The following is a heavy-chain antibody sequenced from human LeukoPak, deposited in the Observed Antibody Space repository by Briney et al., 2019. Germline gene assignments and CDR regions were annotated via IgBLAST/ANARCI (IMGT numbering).Heavy chain of an antibody. CDR3: ARDDNSGYYFDY. Sequence: GGSLRLSCAASGFTFSTSSMNWVRQTPGKGLEWVSSISSSSSFTYYADSLKGRFTISRDNAKNSLYLQMDSLRAEDTAVYYCARDDNSGYYFDYWGQGTLVTVSS. D-gene: IGHD3-22*01. CDR2: ISSSSSFT. J-gene: IGHJ4*02. CDR1: GFTFSTSS. V-gene: IGHV3-21*01.